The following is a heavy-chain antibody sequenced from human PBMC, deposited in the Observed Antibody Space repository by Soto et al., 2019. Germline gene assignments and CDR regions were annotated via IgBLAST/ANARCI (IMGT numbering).Heavy chain of an antibody. Sequence: QVQVVQSGAEVKKPGSSVKVSCKTSGGTFSTAAISWVRQAPGQGLEWMGGIMPIFRTADYAQKFQGRVTITADESASTTYLELSSLRSEDPAVYYCARDEDRAQLGGNSYYIMDVWGQGTTVTVTS. D-gene: IGHD3-3*02. CDR1: GGTFSTAA. V-gene: IGHV1-69*12. CDR3: ARDEDRAQLGGNSYYIMDV. CDR2: IMPIFRTA. J-gene: IGHJ6*02.